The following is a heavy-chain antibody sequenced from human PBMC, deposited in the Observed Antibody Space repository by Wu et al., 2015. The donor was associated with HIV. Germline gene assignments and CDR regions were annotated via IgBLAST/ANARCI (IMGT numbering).Heavy chain of an antibody. CDR3: ARNTDSVATSLYSLGV. J-gene: IGHJ6*02. CDR2: INPLFGTT. D-gene: IGHD5-12*01. V-gene: IGHV1-69*05. Sequence: QVQLVQSGAEVKKPGSSVKVSCKASGGSFSSYAIIWVRQAPGQGLEWMGGINPLFGTTKHAQRFQDRVRFTTDESKSTVYMELSSLRSEDTAVYYCARNTDSVATSLYSLGVWGQGTTVTVSS. CDR1: GGSFSSYA.